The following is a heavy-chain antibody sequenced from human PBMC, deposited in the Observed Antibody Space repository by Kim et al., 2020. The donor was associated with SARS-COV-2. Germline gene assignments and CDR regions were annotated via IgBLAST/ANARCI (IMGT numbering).Heavy chain of an antibody. D-gene: IGHD3-16*01. Sequence: LYAGYVKGRYTVSRDNSKNMVYLQMNSLRAEDTAIYYCTREGGGYAFDIWGQGTMVTVSS. V-gene: IGHV3-33*01. CDR3: TREGGGYAFDI. J-gene: IGHJ3*02.